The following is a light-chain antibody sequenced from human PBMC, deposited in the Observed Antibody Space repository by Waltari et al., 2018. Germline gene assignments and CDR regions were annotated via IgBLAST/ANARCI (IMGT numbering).Light chain of an antibody. CDR1: SGHSSNA. CDR3: QTGGHGTWV. J-gene: IGLJ3*02. Sequence: QLVLTQSPSSSASLGASVKLTCTLSSGHSSNAVAWLQQRPEKGLRYLMKVNSDGSHSRGDGIPDRFSGSSSGAERYLTVSNLQCEDEADYYCQTGGHGTWVFGGGTGLTVV. V-gene: IGLV4-69*01. CDR2: VNSDGSH.